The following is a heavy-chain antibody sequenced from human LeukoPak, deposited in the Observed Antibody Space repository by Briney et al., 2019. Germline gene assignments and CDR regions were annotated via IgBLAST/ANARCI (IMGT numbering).Heavy chain of an antibody. J-gene: IGHJ4*01. V-gene: IGHV4-4*07. CDR1: GGSISSYY. D-gene: IGHD3-10*01. CDR2: IYTSGST. Sequence: SETLSLTCTVSGGSISSYYWSWIRQPAGKGLEWIGRIYTSGSTNYNPSLKSRVTMSVDTSKNQFSLKLSSVTAADTAVYYCASALGGHGSGQDFDYWGXXXXXTVSS. CDR3: ASALGGHGSGQDFDY.